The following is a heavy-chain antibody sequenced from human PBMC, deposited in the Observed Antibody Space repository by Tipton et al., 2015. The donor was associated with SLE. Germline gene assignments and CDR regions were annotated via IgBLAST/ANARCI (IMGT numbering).Heavy chain of an antibody. J-gene: IGHJ4*02. D-gene: IGHD2-2*01. Sequence: LRLSCTVSGGSISSSSYYWGWIRQPPGKGLEWIGEINHSGSTNYNPSLKSRVTISVDTSKNQFSLKLSSVTAADTAVYYCAREDCSSTSCHGGLFDYWGQGTLVTVSS. CDR2: INHSGST. CDR1: GGSISSSSYY. V-gene: IGHV4-39*07. CDR3: AREDCSSTSCHGGLFDY.